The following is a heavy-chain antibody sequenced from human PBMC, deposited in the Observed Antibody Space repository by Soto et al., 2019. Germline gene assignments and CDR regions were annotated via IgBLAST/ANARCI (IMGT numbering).Heavy chain of an antibody. J-gene: IGHJ4*01. CDR2: INADRTPT. CDR1: GLRPSNSW. CDR3: VKILARGAGVPRFYFDS. D-gene: IGHD2-2*01. Sequence: PGGCIRLSWAAAGLRPSNSWMHCVSQVSGLGLEWVSPINADRTPTSCVASVKGRFTISGDNAKNNLFLHVNSLRAEDTAVYYCVKILARGAGVPRFYFDSWGQGALVTVS. V-gene: IGHV3-74*01.